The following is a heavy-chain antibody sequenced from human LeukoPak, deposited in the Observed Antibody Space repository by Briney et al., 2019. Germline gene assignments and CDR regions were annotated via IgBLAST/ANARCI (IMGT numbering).Heavy chain of an antibody. CDR2: IYHSGST. Sequence: PSETLSLTCTVSGGSISSGGYYWSWIRQPPGKGLEWIGYIYHSGSTYYNPSLKSRVTISVDRSKNQFSLKLSSVTAADTAVYYCARIPAGYSSSWYEGRDAFDIWGQGTMVTVSS. V-gene: IGHV4-30-2*01. J-gene: IGHJ3*02. D-gene: IGHD6-13*01. CDR3: ARIPAGYSSSWYEGRDAFDI. CDR1: GGSISSGGYY.